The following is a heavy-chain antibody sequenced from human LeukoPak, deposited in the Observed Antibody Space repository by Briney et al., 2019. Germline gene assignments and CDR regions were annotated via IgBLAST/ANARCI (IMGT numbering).Heavy chain of an antibody. J-gene: IGHJ6*02. D-gene: IGHD4-11*01. CDR2: IYYSGST. CDR1: GGSISSHY. V-gene: IGHV4-59*11. CDR3: ARAGTTANYYGMDV. Sequence: SESLSLTCTVSGGSISSHYWSWIRQPPGKGLEWIGYIYYSGSTNYNPSLKSRLTISVDTSKNQFSLKLSSVTAADTAVYYCARAGTTANYYGMDVWGQGTTVTVS.